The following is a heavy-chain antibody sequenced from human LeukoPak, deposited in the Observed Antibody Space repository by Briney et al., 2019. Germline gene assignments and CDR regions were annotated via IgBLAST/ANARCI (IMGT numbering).Heavy chain of an antibody. D-gene: IGHD3-22*01. CDR2: ISSSGSTI. V-gene: IGHV3-48*03. J-gene: IGHJ4*02. CDR3: ASTYDSSGYNPYYFDY. Sequence: SGGSLRLSCAASGLTFSSYEMNWVRQAPGKGMEWVSYISSSGSTIYYADSVKGRFTISRDNAKNSLYLQMNSLRAEDTAVYYCASTYDSSGYNPYYFDYWGQGTLVTVSS. CDR1: GLTFSSYE.